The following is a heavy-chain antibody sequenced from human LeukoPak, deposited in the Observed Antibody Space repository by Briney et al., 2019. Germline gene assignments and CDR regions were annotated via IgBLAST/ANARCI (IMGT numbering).Heavy chain of an antibody. D-gene: IGHD6-19*01. CDR3: ARDGVAGYSSGWYGNDAFDI. CDR2: INSDGSST. Sequence: GGSLRLSCAASGFTFSSYWMHWVRQAPGKGLVWVSRINSDGSSTSYADSVKGRFTTSRDNAKNTLYLQMNSLRAEDTAVYYCARDGVAGYSSGWYGNDAFDIWGQGTMVTVSS. J-gene: IGHJ3*02. V-gene: IGHV3-74*01. CDR1: GFTFSSYW.